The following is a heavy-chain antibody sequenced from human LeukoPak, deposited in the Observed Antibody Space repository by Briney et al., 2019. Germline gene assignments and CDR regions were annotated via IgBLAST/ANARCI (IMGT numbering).Heavy chain of an antibody. CDR3: ARGLVVVPAALLGY. CDR1: GYIFTDYA. J-gene: IGHJ4*02. V-gene: IGHV1-18*01. D-gene: IGHD2-2*01. CDR2: VGTYDGKT. Sequence: ASVKVSCKTSGYIFTDYAIVWVRQAPGQGLKWIGWVGTYDGKTNYAQEVQDRVTMTTDTSTSTAYMELRSLRSDDTAVYYCARGLVVVPAALLGYWGQGTLVTVSS.